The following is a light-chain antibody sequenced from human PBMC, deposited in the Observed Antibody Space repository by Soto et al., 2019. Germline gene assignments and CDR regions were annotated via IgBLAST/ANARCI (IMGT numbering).Light chain of an antibody. CDR1: SSDVGDYNY. CDR3: SSYTSSSTLV. J-gene: IGLJ2*01. CDR2: EVS. V-gene: IGLV2-14*01. Sequence: QLVLTQPASVSGSPGQSITISCTGTSSDVGDYNYVSWYQKDPGKAPKLMIYEVSNRPSGVSNRFFGSKSGNTASLTISGLQAEDEADYYCSSYTSSSTLVFGGGTKLTVL.